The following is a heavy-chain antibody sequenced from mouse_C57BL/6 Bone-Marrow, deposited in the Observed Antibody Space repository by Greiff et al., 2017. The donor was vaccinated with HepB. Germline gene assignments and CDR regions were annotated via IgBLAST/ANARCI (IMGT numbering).Heavy chain of an antibody. Sequence: VKLVESGAELARPGASVKLSCKAPGYTFTSYGLSWVKQRTGQGLEWIGEIYPRSGNTYYNEKFKGKATLTADKSSSTAYMELRSLTSEDSAVYFCARWDPSMDYWGQGTSVTVSS. J-gene: IGHJ4*01. CDR2: IYPRSGNT. CDR1: GYTFTSYG. V-gene: IGHV1-81*01. D-gene: IGHD4-1*01. CDR3: ARWDPSMDY.